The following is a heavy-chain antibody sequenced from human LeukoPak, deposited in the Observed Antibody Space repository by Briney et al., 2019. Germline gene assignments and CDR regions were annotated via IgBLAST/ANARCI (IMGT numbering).Heavy chain of an antibody. CDR2: IYDTGST. CDR3: ARHFYDSRGSYSFALDY. J-gene: IGHJ4*02. D-gene: IGHD1-26*01. Sequence: SETLSLTCAVYGGSLSGYYWSWIRQPPGKGLEWIGYIYDTGSTNYNPALRSRVTISLDTSTNQFSLKLSSVTAADTAVYHCARHFYDSRGSYSFALDYWGQGTLVTVSS. CDR1: GGSLSGYY. V-gene: IGHV4-59*08.